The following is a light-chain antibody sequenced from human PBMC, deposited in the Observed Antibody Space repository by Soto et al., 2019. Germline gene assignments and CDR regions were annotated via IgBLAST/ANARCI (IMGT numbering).Light chain of an antibody. CDR1: QGVTSY. CDR2: AAS. V-gene: IGKV1-39*01. Sequence: DIHMTQSPSSLSASVGDRVTISCRASQGVTSYLAWYQQTPGKAPKLLIYAASTLESGVPSRFSGSGSGTEFTLTINSLQPEDFATYYCQQSYTIPPTFGQGTRLEI. CDR3: QQSYTIPPT. J-gene: IGKJ5*01.